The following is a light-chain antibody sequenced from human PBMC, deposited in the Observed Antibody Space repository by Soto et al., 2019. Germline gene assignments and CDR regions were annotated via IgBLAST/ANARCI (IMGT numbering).Light chain of an antibody. Sequence: EIVLTQCIAILSWTQGERATLSSRASQSVSSYLAWYQQKPGQAPRLLIYDASNRATGIPARFSGSGSGTDFTLTISSLEPEDFAVYYCQQRSNWPITFAQGTRLEI. CDR3: QQRSNWPIT. CDR1: QSVSSY. CDR2: DAS. V-gene: IGKV3-11*01. J-gene: IGKJ5*01.